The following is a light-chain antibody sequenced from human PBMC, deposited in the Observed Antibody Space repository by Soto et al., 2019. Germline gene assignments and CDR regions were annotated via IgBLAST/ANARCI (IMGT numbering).Light chain of an antibody. V-gene: IGKV3-20*01. J-gene: IGKJ2*01. CDR1: QSVSSSY. CDR2: AAS. Sequence: EIVLTQSPGTLSLSPGERATLSCRASQSVSSSYLAWYQQKPGQAPRLLIYAASSRATGIPDRFSGSGSGTDFILTISRLEPEDFAVYYCQHYGTSPSYTFGQGTQLEI. CDR3: QHYGTSPSYT.